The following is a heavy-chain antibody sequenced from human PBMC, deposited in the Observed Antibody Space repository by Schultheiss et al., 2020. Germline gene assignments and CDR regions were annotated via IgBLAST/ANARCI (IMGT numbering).Heavy chain of an antibody. CDR3: AKDKGRGGTYHFDY. D-gene: IGHD3-16*01. V-gene: IGHV3-30-3*01. CDR2: ISYDGSNK. CDR1: GFTFSSYA. Sequence: GESLKISCAASGFTFSSYAMHWVRQAPGKGLEWVAVISYDGSNKYYADSVKGRFTISRDNSKNTLYLQMNSLRAEDTAVYYCAKDKGRGGTYHFDYWGQGTLVTVSS. J-gene: IGHJ4*02.